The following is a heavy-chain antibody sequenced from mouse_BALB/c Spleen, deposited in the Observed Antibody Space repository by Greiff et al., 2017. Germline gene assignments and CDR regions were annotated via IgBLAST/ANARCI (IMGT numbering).Heavy chain of an antibody. CDR1: GYSFTDYI. CDR3: ARSEGRAMDY. D-gene: IGHD3-3*01. V-gene: IGHV1-39*01. CDR2: INPYYGST. J-gene: IGHJ4*01. Sequence: VQLKQTGPELVKPGASVKISCKASGYSFTDYIMLWVKQSHGKSLEWIGNINPYYGSTSYNLKFKGKATLTVDKSSSTAYMQLNSLTSEDSAVYYCARSEGRAMDYWGQGTSVTVSS.